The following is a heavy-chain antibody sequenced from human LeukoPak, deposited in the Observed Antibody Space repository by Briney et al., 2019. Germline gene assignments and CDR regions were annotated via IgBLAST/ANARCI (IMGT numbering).Heavy chain of an antibody. CDR1: GYTFTSYG. J-gene: IGHJ3*02. D-gene: IGHD3-10*01. V-gene: IGHV1-18*01. CDR2: ISAYNGNT. CDR3: ARAGVRGVQDEDVFDI. Sequence: GASVKVSCKASGYTFTSYGISWVRQAPGQGLEWMGWISAYNGNTNYAQKLQGRVTMTADTSTSTAYMELRSLRSDDTAVYYCARAGVRGVQDEDVFDIWGQGTMVTVSS.